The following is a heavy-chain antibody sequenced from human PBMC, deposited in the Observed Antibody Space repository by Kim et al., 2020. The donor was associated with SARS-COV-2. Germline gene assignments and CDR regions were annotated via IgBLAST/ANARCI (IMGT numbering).Heavy chain of an antibody. V-gene: IGHV1-2*04. J-gene: IGHJ6*02. Sequence: ASVKVSCKASGYTFTGYYMHWVRQAPGQGLEWMGWINPNSGGTNYAQKFKGWVTMTRDTSISTAYMELSRLRSDDTAVYYCARDDRATGQYYYYYYGMDVWGQGTTVTVSS. CDR2: INPNSGGT. D-gene: IGHD1-26*01. CDR3: ARDDRATGQYYYYYYGMDV. CDR1: GYTFTGYY.